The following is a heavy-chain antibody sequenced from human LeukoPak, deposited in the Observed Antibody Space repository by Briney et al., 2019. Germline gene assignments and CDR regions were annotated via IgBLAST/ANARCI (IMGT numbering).Heavy chain of an antibody. D-gene: IGHD5-12*01. CDR3: VNLGYSD. Sequence: GGSLRLSCEASGFSFSAAWMTWVRQAPGKGLEWVATIKNDGSDKYYVDSVTGRFTLSRDNAKNSVYLQMNSLRVEDTAVYYCVNLGYSDGGQGTLVTVSS. V-gene: IGHV3-7*01. CDR2: IKNDGSDK. J-gene: IGHJ4*02. CDR1: GFSFSAAW.